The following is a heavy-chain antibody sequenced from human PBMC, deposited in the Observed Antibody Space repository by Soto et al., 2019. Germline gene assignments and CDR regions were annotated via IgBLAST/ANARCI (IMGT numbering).Heavy chain of an antibody. CDR3: VRRHVSATGIDWFDP. CDR1: GYAFTSYA. V-gene: IGHV1-3*01. Sequence: ASVKGSCKAFGYAFTSYAMHWVRQAPGQRLEWMGWINAGNGNTKYSQKFQGRVTITRDTSASTAYMELSSLRSEDTAVYYCVRRHVSATGIDWFDPWGQGTLVTVSS. D-gene: IGHD6-13*01. CDR2: INAGNGNT. J-gene: IGHJ5*02.